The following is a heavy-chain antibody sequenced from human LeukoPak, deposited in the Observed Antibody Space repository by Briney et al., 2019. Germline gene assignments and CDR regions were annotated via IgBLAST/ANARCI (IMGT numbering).Heavy chain of an antibody. J-gene: IGHJ4*02. CDR1: GFTVSSNY. V-gene: IGHV3-53*01. CDR2: ITGRGENT. CDR3: ARDRRLASFDY. Sequence: PGGSLRLSCAASGFTVSSNYMNWVRQAPGKGLEWVSGITGRGENTYYADSVKGRFTISRDNSKNTLYLQMNSLRAEDAAIYYCARDRRLASFDYGGQGTLVTVSS. D-gene: IGHD6-25*01.